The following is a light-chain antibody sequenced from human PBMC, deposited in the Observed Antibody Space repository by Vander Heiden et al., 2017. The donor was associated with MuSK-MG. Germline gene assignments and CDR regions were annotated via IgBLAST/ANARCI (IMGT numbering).Light chain of an antibody. CDR2: YAS. CDR1: QNIGST. Sequence: EVVLTQSPEFQSVTPKEKVTITCRASQNIGSTVHWYQQKPGQSPKLVIRYASQSFSGVPSRFSGSGSGTEFTLTINSLEVEDAATYYCHQSTSFPWTFGQGTKVEIK. CDR3: HQSTSFPWT. J-gene: IGKJ1*01. V-gene: IGKV6-21*01.